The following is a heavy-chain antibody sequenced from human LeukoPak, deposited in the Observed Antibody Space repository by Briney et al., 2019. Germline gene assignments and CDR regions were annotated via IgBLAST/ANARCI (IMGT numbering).Heavy chain of an antibody. V-gene: IGHV1-18*01. Sequence: ASVNASCLACGYTFTIYGISWVRQPPGQGLEWMGWSSAYNGNKKYAHKLQGRVTITTDTSTSTAYMELRSLRSDDTAVYYCARDHREYYYDSSGYFPHRRGDAFDIWGQGTMVTVSS. CDR3: ARDHREYYYDSSGYFPHRRGDAFDI. CDR2: SSAYNGNK. J-gene: IGHJ3*02. CDR1: GYTFTIYG. D-gene: IGHD3-22*01.